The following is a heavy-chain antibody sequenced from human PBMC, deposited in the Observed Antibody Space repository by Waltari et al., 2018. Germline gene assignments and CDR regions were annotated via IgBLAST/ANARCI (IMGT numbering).Heavy chain of an antibody. CDR3: ITDPANAYVRWFDP. D-gene: IGHD2-2*01. CDR2: IKRSSDGEEA. CDR1: GFHFFDTW. V-gene: IGHV3-15*01. J-gene: IGHJ5*02. Sequence: EVQLVESGGGLVKPGGSLRLSCAASGFHFFDTWMTWVRQAPGKGLKKVGHIKRSSDGEEAEYAAPVNGRFIISRDDSSSTLYLQMNSLKSEDTAVYYCITDPANAYVRWFDPWGQGTLVTVSS.